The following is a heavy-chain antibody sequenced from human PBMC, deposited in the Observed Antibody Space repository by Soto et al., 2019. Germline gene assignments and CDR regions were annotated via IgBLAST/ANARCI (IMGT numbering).Heavy chain of an antibody. J-gene: IGHJ4*02. CDR2: LYTDGST. Sequence: PGGSLRLSCAASGFTVSNNYMSWVRQAPGKGLESVSVLYTDGSTYYADSVKGRFTISRDNPKNTLYLQMNSLRVADTALYYCATAYCIDGSSCGFDYWGQGTLVTVSS. V-gene: IGHV3-53*01. D-gene: IGHD2-15*01. CDR1: GFTVSNNY. CDR3: ATAYCIDGSSCGFDY.